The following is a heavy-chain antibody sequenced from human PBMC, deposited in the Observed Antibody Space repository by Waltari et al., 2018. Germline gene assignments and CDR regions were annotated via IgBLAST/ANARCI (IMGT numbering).Heavy chain of an antibody. CDR1: GASFSYDH. J-gene: IGHJ4*02. V-gene: IGHV4-34*01. Sequence: QVQLQQWGAGLLKPSETLSLTCGVYGASFSYDHWSWIRQPPGKGLEWIGEVSNSESTNDNPSLKSRVTISVDTSKNQFSLKLSSMTAADTAVYYCANYGSGNYGDYFDYWGQGTLVTVSS. CDR3: ANYGSGNYGDYFDY. CDR2: VSNSEST. D-gene: IGHD3-10*01.